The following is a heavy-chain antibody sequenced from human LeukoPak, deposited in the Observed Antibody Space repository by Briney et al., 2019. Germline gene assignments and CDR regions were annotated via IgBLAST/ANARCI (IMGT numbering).Heavy chain of an antibody. CDR2: ICPDGTVT. J-gene: IGHJ4*02. CDR1: GFTFINYC. CDR3: VRDFRSADY. Sequence: GGSLRLSCAASGFTFINYCMHWVRQIPGKGLVWVSRICPDGTVTHYADSVKGRFTISRDNAKNMVFLQTNSLSAADTAVYYCVRDFRSADYWGQGILVTVSS. V-gene: IGHV3-74*01.